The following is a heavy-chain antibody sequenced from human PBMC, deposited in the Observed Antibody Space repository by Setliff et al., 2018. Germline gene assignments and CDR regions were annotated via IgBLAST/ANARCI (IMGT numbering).Heavy chain of an antibody. CDR3: ATFRGYTYGYGY. J-gene: IGHJ4*02. CDR1: GYTFVNYG. V-gene: IGHV1-18*01. Sequence: ASVKVSCKASGYTFVNYGVSWVRQAPGQGVEWMGWISTYSGAIKNVPKFQDRVTMTTDASTNTAYMELRSLGSDDTAAYYCATFRGYTYGYGYWGQGTLVTVSS. CDR2: ISTYSGAI. D-gene: IGHD5-18*01.